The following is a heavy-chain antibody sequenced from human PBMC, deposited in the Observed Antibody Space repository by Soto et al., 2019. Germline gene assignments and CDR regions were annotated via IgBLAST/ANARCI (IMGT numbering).Heavy chain of an antibody. CDR3: TRDPAGSTRPYYYGMDV. D-gene: IGHD2-2*01. J-gene: IGHJ6*02. V-gene: IGHV3-21*01. CDR2: ISSRNSFI. CDR1: GFTFNTYS. Sequence: GGSLRLSCAASGFTFNTYSMNWVRQAPGKGLEWVSFISSRNSFIYYADSVRGRFTISRDNAKNSVFLQMNSLRVEDTAVYYCTRDPAGSTRPYYYGMDVWGQGTTVTVS.